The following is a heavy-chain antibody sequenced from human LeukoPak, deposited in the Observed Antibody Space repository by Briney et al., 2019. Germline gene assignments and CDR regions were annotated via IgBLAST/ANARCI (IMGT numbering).Heavy chain of an antibody. J-gene: IGHJ4*02. CDR3: ARDSPYSGSYLDY. D-gene: IGHD1-26*01. Sequence: ASVKVSCKASGYTFTGYYMHWVRQAPGQGLEWMGWINPNSRGTNYAQKFQGRVTMTRDTSISTAYMELSRLRSDDTAVYYCARDSPYSGSYLDYWGQGTLVTVSS. V-gene: IGHV1-2*02. CDR1: GYTFTGYY. CDR2: INPNSRGT.